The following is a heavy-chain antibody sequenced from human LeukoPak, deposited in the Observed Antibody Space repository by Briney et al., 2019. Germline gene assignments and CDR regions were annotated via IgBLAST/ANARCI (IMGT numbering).Heavy chain of an antibody. V-gene: IGHV1-18*01. Sequence: GASVKVSCKASGGTFSSYAISWVRQAPGQGLEWMGWISAYNGNTNYAQKLQGRVTMTTDTSTSTAYMELRSLRSDDTAVYYCARVVPGPTNDYWGQGTLVTVSS. J-gene: IGHJ4*02. D-gene: IGHD3-10*01. CDR3: ARVVPGPTNDY. CDR2: ISAYNGNT. CDR1: GGTFSSYA.